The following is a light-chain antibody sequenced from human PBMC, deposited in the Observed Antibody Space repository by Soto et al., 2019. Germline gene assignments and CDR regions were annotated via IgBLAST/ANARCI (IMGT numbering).Light chain of an antibody. CDR2: EVS. J-gene: IGLJ2*01. V-gene: IGLV2-14*01. CDR1: SSDVGGFNF. CDR3: SSYTTSSALV. Sequence: QSALTQPASVSGSPGQSITISCTGTSSDVGGFNFVSWYQQHPGKAPKLMIYEVSNRPSGVSNRFSGSKSGTTASLPISGLQAEDEADYYCSSYTTSSALVFGGGTKLTVL.